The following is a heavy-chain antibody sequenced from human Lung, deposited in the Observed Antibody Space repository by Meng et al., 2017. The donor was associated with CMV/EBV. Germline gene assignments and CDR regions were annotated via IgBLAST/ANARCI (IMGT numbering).Heavy chain of an antibody. CDR2: IYTSGTT. V-gene: IGHV4-4*07. J-gene: IGHJ4*02. CDR3: ARAEADTGNFDY. Sequence: VQLHASGPRLVKPSEPLSLPCTVSGGSIISYYWSLIRQSAGKGLEWIGRIYTSGTTIYNPSLKSRLTLSLDTSKNQFSLKLNSVTAADTAVYYCARAEADTGNFDYWGQGTLVTVSS. CDR1: GGSIISYY. D-gene: IGHD6-19*01.